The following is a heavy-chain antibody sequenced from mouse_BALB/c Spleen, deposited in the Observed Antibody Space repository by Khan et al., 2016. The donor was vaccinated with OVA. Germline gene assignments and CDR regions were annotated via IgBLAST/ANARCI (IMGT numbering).Heavy chain of an antibody. Sequence: EVQLQESGPGLVKPSQSLSLTCTVTGYSITSDYAWNWIRQFPGNKLEWMGYISYSGSTSYNPSLKSRISITRDTSKNQFFLQLNSVTTEDTATYSCARWGNSYFDYWGQGTTLTVSS. CDR1: GYSITSDYA. V-gene: IGHV3-2*02. CDR3: ARWGNSYFDY. J-gene: IGHJ2*01. CDR2: ISYSGST.